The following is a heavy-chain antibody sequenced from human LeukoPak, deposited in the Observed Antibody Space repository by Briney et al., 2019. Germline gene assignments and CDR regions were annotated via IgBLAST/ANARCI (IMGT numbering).Heavy chain of an antibody. D-gene: IGHD6-13*01. CDR3: ARAGGYSSSWYRGGFDY. CDR1: GGSISSYY. Sequence: PSETLSLTCTVSGGSISSYYWSWIRQPPGKGLEWIGYIYYSGSTNYNPSLKSRVTISVDTSKNQFSLKLSSVTAADTAVYYCARAGGYSSSWYRGGFDYWGQGTLVTVSS. CDR2: IYYSGST. V-gene: IGHV4-59*01. J-gene: IGHJ4*02.